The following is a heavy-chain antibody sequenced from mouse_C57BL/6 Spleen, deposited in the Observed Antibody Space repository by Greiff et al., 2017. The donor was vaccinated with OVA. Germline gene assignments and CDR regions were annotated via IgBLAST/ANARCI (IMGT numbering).Heavy chain of an antibody. CDR3: ARRGSNYYFDY. CDR2: ISDGGSYT. CDR1: GFTFSSYA. V-gene: IGHV5-4*03. Sequence: EVKLMVSGGGLVKPAGSLKLSCAASGFTFSSYAMSWVRQTPEKRLEWVATISDGGSYTYYPDNVKGRFTISRDNAKNNLYLQMSHLKSEDTAMYYCARRGSNYYFDYWGQGTTLTVSS. D-gene: IGHD2-5*01. J-gene: IGHJ2*01.